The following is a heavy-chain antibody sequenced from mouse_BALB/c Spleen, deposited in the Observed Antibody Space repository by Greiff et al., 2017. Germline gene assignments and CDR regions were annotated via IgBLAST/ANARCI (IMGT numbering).Heavy chain of an antibody. Sequence: EVQRVESGGGLVKPGGSLKLSCAASGFTFSSYAMSWVRQSPEKRLEWVAEISSGGSYTYYPDTVTGRFTISRDNAKNTLYLEMSSVRSEDTAMYYCATDSSGYVGYAMDYWGQGTSVTVSS. CDR3: ATDSSGYVGYAMDY. J-gene: IGHJ4*01. V-gene: IGHV5-9-4*01. CDR2: ISSGGSYT. D-gene: IGHD3-2*01. CDR1: GFTFSSYA.